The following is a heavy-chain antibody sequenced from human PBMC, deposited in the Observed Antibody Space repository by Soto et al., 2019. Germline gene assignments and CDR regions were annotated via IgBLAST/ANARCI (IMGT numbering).Heavy chain of an antibody. CDR3: AKRQNDYVHYYYYGMDV. J-gene: IGHJ6*02. CDR2: ISYDGSNK. D-gene: IGHD4-17*01. Sequence: PGGSLRLSCAASGFTFSSYGMHWVRQAPGKGLEWVAVISYDGSNKYYADSVKGRFTISRDNSKNTLYLQMNSLRAEDTAVYYCAKRQNDYVHYYYYGMDVWGQGTTVTVS. CDR1: GFTFSSYG. V-gene: IGHV3-30*18.